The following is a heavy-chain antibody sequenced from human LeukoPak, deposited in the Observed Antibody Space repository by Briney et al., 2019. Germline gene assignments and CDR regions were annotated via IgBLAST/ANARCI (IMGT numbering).Heavy chain of an antibody. J-gene: IGHJ4*02. CDR2: IIPILGIA. Sequence: GASVKVSCKASGGTFSSYAISWVRQAPGQGLEWMGRIIPILGIANYAQKLQGRVTMTTDTSTSTAYMELRSLRSDDTAVYYCARDPGYFDWFSPQVFPPLADYWGQGTLVTVSS. CDR3: ARDPGYFDWFSPQVFPPLADY. D-gene: IGHD3-9*01. CDR1: GGTFSSYA. V-gene: IGHV1-69*04.